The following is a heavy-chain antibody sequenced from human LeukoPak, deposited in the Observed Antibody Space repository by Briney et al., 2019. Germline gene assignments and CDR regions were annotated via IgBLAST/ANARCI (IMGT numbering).Heavy chain of an antibody. CDR2: IRHDGSSE. D-gene: IGHD3-22*01. CDR3: AKDPTAHYYDSDFYFDQ. CDR1: GFTFSNYG. J-gene: IGHJ4*02. V-gene: IGHV3-30*02. Sequence: GGSMRLSCAASGFTFSNYGMDWVRQTPDKGLEWLAFIRHDGSSELYADSVKGRFTISRDNSKNTLHLQMHSLRPEDTGVYYCAKDPTAHYYDSDFYFDQWGPGYHFTVSS.